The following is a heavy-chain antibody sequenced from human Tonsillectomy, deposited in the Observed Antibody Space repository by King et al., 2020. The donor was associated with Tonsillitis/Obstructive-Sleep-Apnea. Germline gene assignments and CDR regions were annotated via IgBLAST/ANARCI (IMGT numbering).Heavy chain of an antibody. V-gene: IGHV3-7*03. D-gene: IGHD2-2*01. CDR1: GFTFSSYW. CDR3: ARQDIVVAQGFAP. Sequence: VQLVESGGGLVQPGGSLRLSCAVSGFTFSSYWMSWVRQAPGKGLEWVAKIKQDGREKYYVDSVKGRFSISRDNAKNSLYLQMNSLRAEDTAVYYCARQDIVVAQGFAPWGQGTLVTVSS. CDR2: IKQDGREK. J-gene: IGHJ5*02.